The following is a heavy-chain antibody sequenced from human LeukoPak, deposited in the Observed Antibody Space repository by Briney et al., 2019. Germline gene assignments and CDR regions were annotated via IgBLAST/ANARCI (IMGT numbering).Heavy chain of an antibody. Sequence: GGPLRLSLAASGFTLVTYDRNWVRQAPGKGLEWVSAIGTAGDTYYPGSVKGRFTISRENAKNSLYLQMNSLRAGDTAVYYCARVGAGYYNVWGQGTLVTVSS. J-gene: IGHJ4*02. V-gene: IGHV3-13*01. CDR2: IGTAGDT. CDR3: ARVGAGYYNV. CDR1: GFTLVTYD. D-gene: IGHD3-9*01.